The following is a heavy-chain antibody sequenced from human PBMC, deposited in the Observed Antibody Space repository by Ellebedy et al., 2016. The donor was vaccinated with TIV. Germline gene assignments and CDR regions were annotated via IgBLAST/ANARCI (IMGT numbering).Heavy chain of an antibody. J-gene: IGHJ4*02. Sequence: GESLKISCAASGFSFSWHWMHWVRQAPGKGLVWVSRINNDGTATTYADSVKGRFSISRDNFKSTLFLQMNTLTAEDTAVYYCARVSGKYYFDYWGQGTLVTVSS. CDR1: GFSFSWHW. V-gene: IGHV3-74*01. D-gene: IGHD2-8*01. CDR2: INNDGTAT. CDR3: ARVSGKYYFDY.